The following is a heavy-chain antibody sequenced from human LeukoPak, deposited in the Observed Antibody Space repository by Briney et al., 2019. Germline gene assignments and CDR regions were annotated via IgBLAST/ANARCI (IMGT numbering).Heavy chain of an antibody. J-gene: IGHJ4*02. Sequence: SVKVSCKASGGTFSSYAISWVRQAPGQGLEWMGGIIPIFGTANYAQKFQGRVTITADQSTSTAYMELSSLRSEDTAVYYCARDEAIYYDSSGYYQSRYYFDYWGQGTLVTVSS. D-gene: IGHD3-22*01. CDR2: IIPIFGTA. V-gene: IGHV1-69*13. CDR1: GGTFSSYA. CDR3: ARDEAIYYDSSGYYQSRYYFDY.